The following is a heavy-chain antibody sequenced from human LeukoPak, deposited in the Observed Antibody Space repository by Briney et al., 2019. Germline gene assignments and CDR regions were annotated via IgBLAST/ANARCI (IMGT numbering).Heavy chain of an antibody. V-gene: IGHV3-33*01. J-gene: IGHJ4*02. CDR3: ARRARITMVQGEKINYFDY. Sequence: PGGSLRLSCAASGFTFSNHGMHWVRQAPGKGLEWVAVIRYDGSNQYYADSVKGRFTISRDNSKNTLYLQMNSLRAEDTAVYYCARRARITMVQGEKINYFDYWGQGTLVTVSS. CDR2: IRYDGSNQ. CDR1: GFTFSNHG. D-gene: IGHD3-10*01.